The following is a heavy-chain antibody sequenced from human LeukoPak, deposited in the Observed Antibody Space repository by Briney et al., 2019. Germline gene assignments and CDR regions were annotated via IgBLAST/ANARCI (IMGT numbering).Heavy chain of an antibody. CDR3: ARITLVRGVITGIDY. CDR2: IYYSGST. CDR1: GGSVNSVSFY. J-gene: IGHJ4*02. V-gene: IGHV4-61*01. D-gene: IGHD3-10*01. Sequence: PSETLSLTCTVSGGSVNSVSFYWSWIRQPPGKGLEWIVYIYYSGSTNYNPSLKSRVTISIDTSENQFSLKLNSVTAADTAVYYCARITLVRGVITGIDYWGQGTLVTVSS.